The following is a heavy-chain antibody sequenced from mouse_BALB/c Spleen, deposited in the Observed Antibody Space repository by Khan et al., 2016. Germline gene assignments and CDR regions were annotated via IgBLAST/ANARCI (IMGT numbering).Heavy chain of an antibody. Sequence: EVQLQESGPGLVKPSQSLSLTCTVTGYSITSDYAWNWIRQFPGNKLEWMGYISYSGSTRYNPSLKSRISITRDTSKNQFFLQLNSVTTEDTATYYCARHDGSFGYFDVWGAGTTVTVSS. D-gene: IGHD1-1*02. CDR3: ARHDGSFGYFDV. CDR1: GYSITSDYA. J-gene: IGHJ1*01. V-gene: IGHV3-2*02. CDR2: ISYSGST.